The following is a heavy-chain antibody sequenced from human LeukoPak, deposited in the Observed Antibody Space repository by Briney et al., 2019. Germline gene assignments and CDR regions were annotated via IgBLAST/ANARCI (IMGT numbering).Heavy chain of an antibody. CDR2: IGYDGSNK. V-gene: IGHV3-30*02. D-gene: IGHD5-24*01. J-gene: IGHJ4*02. Sequence: GGSLPLSCVASGFTFSSYGIHWVRQAPGKGLEWVAFIGYDGSNKYYRDSVKGRFTISRDNSKNTLYLQMNSLRAEDTAVYYCAKDGYNYYIDDWGQGTLVTVSA. CDR1: GFTFSSYG. CDR3: AKDGYNYYIDD.